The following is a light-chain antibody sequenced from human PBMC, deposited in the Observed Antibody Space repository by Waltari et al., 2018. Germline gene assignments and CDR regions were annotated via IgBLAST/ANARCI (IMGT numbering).Light chain of an antibody. CDR3: AAWDDSLSASL. J-gene: IGLJ3*02. V-gene: IGLV1-47*01. Sequence: QTVLTQPPSVSGTPGHRVTISCSGSSFNIGGNYVSWFQQPPGTAPKLLIYRNDERPSGVPDRISGSKSGTSASLAISGLRSEDEAHYYCAAWDDSLSASLFGGGTKLTVL. CDR2: RND. CDR1: SFNIGGNY.